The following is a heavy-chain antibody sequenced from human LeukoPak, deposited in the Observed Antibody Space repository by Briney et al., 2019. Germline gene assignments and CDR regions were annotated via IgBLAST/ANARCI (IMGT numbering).Heavy chain of an antibody. D-gene: IGHD3/OR15-3a*01. Sequence: SETLSLTCTVSGASISSNIYYWGWIRQPPGKGLEWIGSIYYSGRTYYNPSLKSRVTISVDTSKNQFSLKLSSVTAADTAVYYCARQTGSGLFILPGGQGTLVTVSS. CDR2: IYYSGRT. CDR3: ARQTGSGLFILP. V-gene: IGHV4-39*01. J-gene: IGHJ4*02. CDR1: GASISSNIYY.